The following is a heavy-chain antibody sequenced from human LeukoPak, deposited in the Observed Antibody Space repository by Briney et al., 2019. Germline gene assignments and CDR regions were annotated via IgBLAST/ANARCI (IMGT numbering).Heavy chain of an antibody. CDR3: ARLGPGTSFDY. V-gene: IGHV3-13*01. CDR2: IGTAGDT. J-gene: IGHJ4*02. Sequence: GGSLRLSCAASGFTFSSYDMHWVRQATGKGLEWVSAIGTAGDTYYPGSVKGRFTISRENAKNSLYLQMNSLRAGDTAVYYCARLGPGTSFDYWGQGTLVTVSS. D-gene: IGHD6-13*01. CDR1: GFTFSSYD.